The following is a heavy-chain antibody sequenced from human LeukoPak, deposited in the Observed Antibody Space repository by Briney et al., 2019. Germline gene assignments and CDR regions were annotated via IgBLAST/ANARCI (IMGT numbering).Heavy chain of an antibody. CDR1: EFSVSSNY. V-gene: IGHV3-66*01. J-gene: IGHJ3*02. CDR3: ARDDPYSGSYSDAFDI. D-gene: IGHD1-26*01. CDR2: IYSGGST. Sequence: GGSLRLSCAASEFSVSSNYMSWVCQAPGKGLEWVSVIYSGGSTYYADSVKGRFTISRDNSKNTLYLQMNSLRAEDTAVYYCARDDPYSGSYSDAFDIWGQGTMVTVSS.